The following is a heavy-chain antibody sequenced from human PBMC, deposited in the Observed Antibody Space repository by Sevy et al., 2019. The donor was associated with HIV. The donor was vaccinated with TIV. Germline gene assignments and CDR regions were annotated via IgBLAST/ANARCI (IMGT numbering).Heavy chain of an antibody. CDR2: ISKYSNYI. Sequence: GGSLRLSCAASGFTFTSYSMSWFRQAPGRGVEWVSSISKYSNYIHYANSVEGRFTISRDNAQDSMSLQMTSLRAEDTALYFCARSTYYYASGTVRESDFWGQGTLVTVSS. V-gene: IGHV3-21*01. CDR3: ARSTYYYASGTVRESDF. D-gene: IGHD3-10*01. CDR1: GFTFTSYS. J-gene: IGHJ4*01.